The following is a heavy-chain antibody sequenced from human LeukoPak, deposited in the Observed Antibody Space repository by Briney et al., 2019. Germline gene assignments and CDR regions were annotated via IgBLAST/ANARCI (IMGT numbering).Heavy chain of an antibody. CDR3: ARDQADSSGNNWFDP. J-gene: IGHJ5*02. D-gene: IGHD6-25*01. Sequence: GGSLRLSCAASGFTFSSSWMHWVRQAPGKGLVWVSRINSDGSSTSYADSVKGRFTISRDNAKNTLYLQMNSLRAEDTAVYYCARDQADSSGNNWFDPWGQGTLVTVSS. CDR2: INSDGSST. CDR1: GFTFSSSW. V-gene: IGHV3-74*01.